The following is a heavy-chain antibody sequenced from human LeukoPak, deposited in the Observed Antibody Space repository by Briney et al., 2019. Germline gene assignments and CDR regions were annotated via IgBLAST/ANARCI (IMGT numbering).Heavy chain of an antibody. CDR3: ARRGPTYGMDV. V-gene: IGHV4-31*03. Sequence: SETLSLTCTVSGGSISSGGYYWSWIRQHPGKGLEWIGYIYYSGNTYYNPSLKSRLTISVDTSKNQFSLKLSSVTAADTAVYYCARRGPTYGMDVWGQGTTITVSS. CDR2: IYYSGNT. CDR1: GGSISSGGYY. J-gene: IGHJ6*02.